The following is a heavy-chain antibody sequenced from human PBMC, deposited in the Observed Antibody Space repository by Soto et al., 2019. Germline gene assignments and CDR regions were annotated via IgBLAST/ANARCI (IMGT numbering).Heavy chain of an antibody. Sequence: SVKVSCKASGGTFSSYAISWVRQAPGQGLEWMGGIIPIFGTANYAQKFQGRVTITADESTSTAYMELSSLRSEDTAVYYCARGYYYDSSGYLYYYYGMDVWGQGTTVTVS. J-gene: IGHJ6*02. D-gene: IGHD3-22*01. CDR2: IIPIFGTA. CDR1: GGTFSSYA. V-gene: IGHV1-69*13. CDR3: ARGYYYDSSGYLYYYYGMDV.